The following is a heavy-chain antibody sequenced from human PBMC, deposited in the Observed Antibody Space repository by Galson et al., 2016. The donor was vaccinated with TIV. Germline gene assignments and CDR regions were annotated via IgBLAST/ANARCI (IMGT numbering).Heavy chain of an antibody. D-gene: IGHD3-16*01. CDR3: AQDQGSYGYFYNGMDV. V-gene: IGHV3-30*18. CDR1: GFTFSKHA. J-gene: IGHJ6*02. Sequence: SLRLSCAASGFTFSKHAMHWVRQAPGKGLEWLAVMSYDGIKEFYADSVRGRFTISRDNSKDTLHLQMNSLRPEDSAVYYCAQDQGSYGYFYNGMDVWGQGTTVTVSS. CDR2: MSYDGIKE.